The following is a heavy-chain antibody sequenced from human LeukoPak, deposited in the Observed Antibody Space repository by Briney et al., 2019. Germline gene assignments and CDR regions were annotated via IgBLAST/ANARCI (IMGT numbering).Heavy chain of an antibody. CDR1: GFTFSSYA. J-gene: IGHJ4*02. CDR2: ISDSGGST. D-gene: IGHD5-18*01. Sequence: GGSLRLSCAASGFTFSSYAMSWVRQAPGKGLEWVSSISDSGGSTYYADSVKGRFTISRDNSKNTLYLQMNSLRAEDTAVYYCAKDRQLWSGSFNYWGQGTLVTVSS. V-gene: IGHV3-23*01. CDR3: AKDRQLWSGSFNY.